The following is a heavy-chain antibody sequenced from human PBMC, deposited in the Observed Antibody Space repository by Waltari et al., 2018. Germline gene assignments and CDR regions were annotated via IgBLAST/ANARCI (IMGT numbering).Heavy chain of an antibody. D-gene: IGHD3-16*01. CDR1: GFPFITYG. CDR3: AKNLGLPEGQSPFDY. V-gene: IGHV3-30*02. J-gene: IGHJ4*02. CDR2: IPYDGGDK. Sequence: QVQLLESGGGVVRPGDSLRLYCAASGFPFITYGRPWVRQAPGKGLEWVAFIPYDGGDKHYADSVRGRFTISRDDSENNVYLQMNSLRAEDTALYYCAKNLGLPEGQSPFDYWGQGTLVTVSA.